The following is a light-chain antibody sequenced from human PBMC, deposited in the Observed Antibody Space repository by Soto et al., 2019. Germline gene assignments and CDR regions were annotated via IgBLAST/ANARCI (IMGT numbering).Light chain of an antibody. J-gene: IGKJ5*01. CDR1: QSISSW. V-gene: IGKV1-5*03. CDR3: QQYNSYPST. CDR2: KAS. Sequence: IQMTQSPSTLAASVGDRVTITCRASQSISSWLAWYQQKPGKAPKLLIYKASSLESGVPSRFRGSGSGTEFTLTISSLQPDDFEPYYCQQYNSYPSTFGQGTRLEIK.